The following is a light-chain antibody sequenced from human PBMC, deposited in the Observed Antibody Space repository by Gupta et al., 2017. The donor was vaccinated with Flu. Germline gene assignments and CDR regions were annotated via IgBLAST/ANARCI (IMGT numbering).Light chain of an antibody. J-gene: IGKJ1*01. CDR2: KVS. Sequence: VTLGQPASISCRSSQSLVHSDGNTYVNWFQQGPGQSPRRLIYKVSNRDSGVPDRFSGRGSGTDCTLKISRVEADDVGVYYCMKGTNGPWTFGQGTKVEIK. V-gene: IGKV2-30*02. CDR3: MKGTNGPWT. CDR1: QSLVHSDGNTY.